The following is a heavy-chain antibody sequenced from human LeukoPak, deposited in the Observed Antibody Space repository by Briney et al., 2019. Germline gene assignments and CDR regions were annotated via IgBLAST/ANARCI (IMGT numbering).Heavy chain of an antibody. CDR2: IRSKAYGGTT. V-gene: IGHV3-49*04. D-gene: IGHD3-10*01. CDR1: GFTFSSYT. Sequence: GGSLRLSCAASGFTFSSYTMSWVRQAPGKGLEWVGFIRSKAYGGTTEYAASVKGRFTISRDDSKSIAYLQMNSLKTEDTAVYYCTREAYGEAYDYWGQGTLVTVSS. CDR3: TREAYGEAYDY. J-gene: IGHJ4*02.